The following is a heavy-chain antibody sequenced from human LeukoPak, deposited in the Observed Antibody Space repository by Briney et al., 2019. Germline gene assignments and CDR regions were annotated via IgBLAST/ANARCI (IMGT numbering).Heavy chain of an antibody. J-gene: IGHJ6*03. CDR3: AKGARFLEWYYYYYYMDV. V-gene: IGHV3-7*01. Sequence: GGSLRLSCAASGFTFSSYWMSWVRQAPGKGLEWVANIKQDGSKKYYVDSVKGRFTISRDNAKNSLYLQMNSLRAEDTAVYYCAKGARFLEWYYYYYYMDVWGEGTTVTVPS. CDR1: GFTFSSYW. D-gene: IGHD3-3*01. CDR2: IKQDGSKK.